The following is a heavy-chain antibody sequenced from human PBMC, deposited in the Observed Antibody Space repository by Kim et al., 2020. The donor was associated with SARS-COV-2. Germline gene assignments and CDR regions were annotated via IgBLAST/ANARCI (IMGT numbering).Heavy chain of an antibody. CDR2: IYYSGST. CDR3: ARVLGLHHIDY. Sequence: SETLSLTCTVSGGSISSGGYYWSWIRQHPGKGLEWIGYIYYSGSTYYNPSLKSRVTISVDTSKNQFSLKLNSVTAADTAVYYCARVLGLHHIDYWGQGTLVTVSS. CDR1: GGSISSGGYY. V-gene: IGHV4-31*03. D-gene: IGHD4-4*01. J-gene: IGHJ4*02.